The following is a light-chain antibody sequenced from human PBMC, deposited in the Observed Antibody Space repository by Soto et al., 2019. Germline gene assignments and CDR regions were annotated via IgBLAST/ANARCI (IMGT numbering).Light chain of an antibody. Sequence: ESVLTQSLGTLSLSPGERATLSCRASQTVSSTSLAWYQQRPGQAPRLLIFDASTRVTGIPDRFSGSGSGTDFTLTISRLEPEDFAVYFCQLYAISPKTFGQGTKVVI. V-gene: IGKV3-20*01. CDR2: DAS. J-gene: IGKJ1*01. CDR1: QTVSSTS. CDR3: QLYAISPKT.